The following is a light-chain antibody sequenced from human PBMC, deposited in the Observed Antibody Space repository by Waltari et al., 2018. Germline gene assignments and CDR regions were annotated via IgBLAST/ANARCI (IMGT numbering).Light chain of an antibody. V-gene: IGLV1-47*01. J-gene: IGLJ1*01. CDR3: AAWDDSLSGPI. Sequence: QSVLTQPPSASGTPGQRVTISCSGRHSNIGSNYVSWYQQLPGTAHKLLIYKDSQRPSGVPDRFSGSKSGTSASLAISGLRSEDEADYYCAAWDDSLSGPIFATGTKVTV. CDR1: HSNIGSNY. CDR2: KDS.